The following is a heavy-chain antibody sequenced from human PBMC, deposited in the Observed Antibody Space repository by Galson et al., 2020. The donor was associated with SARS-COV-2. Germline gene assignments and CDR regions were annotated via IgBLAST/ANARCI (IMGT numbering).Heavy chain of an antibody. CDR1: GYSVSTTNY. CDR3: ARQGVNMIVLVTVPGWYFDL. D-gene: IGHD3-22*01. J-gene: IGHJ2*01. V-gene: IGHV4-38-2*02. Sequence: SETLSLTCTVSGYSVSTTNYWGWVRQPPGRGLEWIGSVYPSGTTYYNPSLKSRGTIPVDTSKNQFSLRLDSVTAADTALYYCARQGVNMIVLVTVPGWYFDLWGRGTLVTVSS. CDR2: VYPSGTT.